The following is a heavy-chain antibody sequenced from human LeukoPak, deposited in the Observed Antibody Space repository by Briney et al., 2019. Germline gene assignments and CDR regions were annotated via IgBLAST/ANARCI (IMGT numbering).Heavy chain of an antibody. J-gene: IGHJ4*02. CDR1: GFTFSSYS. CDR2: ISSSSSYI. Sequence: GGSLRLSCAASGFTFSSYSMNWVRQAPGKGLEWVSSISSSSSYIYYADSVKGRFTISRDNAKNSLYLQMNSLRAEDTAVYYCARGNTGYSSGWGRYWGQGTLVTVSS. V-gene: IGHV3-21*01. D-gene: IGHD6-19*01. CDR3: ARGNTGYSSGWGRY.